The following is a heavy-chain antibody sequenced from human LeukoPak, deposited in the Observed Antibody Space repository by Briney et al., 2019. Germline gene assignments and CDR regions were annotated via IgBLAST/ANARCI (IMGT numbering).Heavy chain of an antibody. CDR3: ARVLHDSSVGVD. J-gene: IGHJ4*02. D-gene: IGHD3-22*01. CDR1: GGSMSSYY. V-gene: IGHV4-59*01. Sequence: SETLSLTCTVYGGSMSSYYWSWIRQPPGKGLEWIGYIYYSGSNNYNPSLKSRVTISVHTSKNQFSLKLSSVTAADTAVYYCARVLHDSSVGVDWGQGTLVTVSS. CDR2: IYYSGSN.